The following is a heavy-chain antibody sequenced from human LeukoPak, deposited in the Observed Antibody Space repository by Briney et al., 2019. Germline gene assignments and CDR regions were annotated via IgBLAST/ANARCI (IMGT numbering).Heavy chain of an antibody. CDR3: ARDSIYDSSGHI. V-gene: IGHV3-30*03. J-gene: IGHJ3*02. D-gene: IGHD3-22*01. Sequence: GGSLRLSCAASGFTFSSYGMHWVRQAPGKELDWVAVISYDGSNKYYADSVKGRFTISRDNAKNSLYLQMNSLRAEDTAVYYCARDSIYDSSGHIWGQGTMVTVSS. CDR1: GFTFSSYG. CDR2: ISYDGSNK.